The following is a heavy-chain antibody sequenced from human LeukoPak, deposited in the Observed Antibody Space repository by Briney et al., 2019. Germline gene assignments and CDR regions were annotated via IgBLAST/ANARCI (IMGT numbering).Heavy chain of an antibody. V-gene: IGHV4-59*01. Sequence: SETLSLTCTVSGGSINNYYWSWIRRSPGQGLEWIGYIHYSGATNYNPSFKGRLTISVDMSKNQFSLKLNSVTAADTAVYYCARDRRYCSGGNCYLRYFDSWGQGTLVTVSS. CDR1: GGSINNYY. CDR2: IHYSGAT. D-gene: IGHD2-15*01. CDR3: ARDRRYCSGGNCYLRYFDS. J-gene: IGHJ4*03.